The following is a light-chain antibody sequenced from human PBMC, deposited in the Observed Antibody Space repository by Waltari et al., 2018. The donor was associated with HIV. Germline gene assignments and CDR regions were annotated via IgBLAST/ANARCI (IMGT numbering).Light chain of an antibody. CDR1: NIGSKS. Sequence: SYVLTQPPSVSVAPGKTARITCGGTNIGSKSVHWYQQKPGQAPILVIYYDSARPSGIPERFSGSNSGNTATLTISRVEAGDEADYYCQVWDSSSDHVVFGGGTNLTVL. CDR2: YDS. V-gene: IGLV3-21*04. J-gene: IGLJ2*01. CDR3: QVWDSSSDHVV.